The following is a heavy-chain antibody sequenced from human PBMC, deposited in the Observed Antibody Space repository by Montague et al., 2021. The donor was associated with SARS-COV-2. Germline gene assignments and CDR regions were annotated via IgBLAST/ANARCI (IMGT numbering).Heavy chain of an antibody. CDR1: GFTFSSYA. D-gene: IGHD3-10*01. V-gene: IGHV3-30-3*01. CDR2: ISYDGSNK. J-gene: IGHJ3*02. Sequence: LRLSCAASGFTFSSYAMHWVRQAPGTGLEWVAVISYDGSNKYYADSVKGRFTISRDNSKNTLYLQMNSLRAEDTAVYYCARAAQKQYVLLWFGELLHDAFDIWGQGTMVTVSS. CDR3: ARAAQKQYVLLWFGELLHDAFDI.